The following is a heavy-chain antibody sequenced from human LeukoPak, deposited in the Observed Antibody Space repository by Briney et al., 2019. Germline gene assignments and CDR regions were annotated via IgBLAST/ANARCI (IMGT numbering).Heavy chain of an antibody. CDR2: IKQDGSEK. CDR1: GFTFSSYW. V-gene: IGHV3-7*01. J-gene: IGHJ6*02. Sequence: GGSLRLSCAASGFTFSSYWMSWVRQAPGKGLEWVANIKQDGSEKYYVESVKGRFTISRDNAKNSLYLQMNSLRAEDTAVYYCARDRGQWLVSNYYYYGIDVWGQGTTVTVSS. CDR3: ARDRGQWLVSNYYYYGIDV. D-gene: IGHD6-19*01.